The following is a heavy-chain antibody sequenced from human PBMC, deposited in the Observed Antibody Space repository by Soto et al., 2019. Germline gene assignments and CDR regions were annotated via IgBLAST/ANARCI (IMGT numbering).Heavy chain of an antibody. CDR2: IYSRGDT. D-gene: IGHD1-1*01. J-gene: IGHJ4*02. CDR1: GFKVINNY. V-gene: IGHV3-66*01. CDR3: ARCPTADRSNWPINFDY. Sequence: GGSLGLSCAAPGFKVINNYMSWISQAPGQGLEWVSVIYSRGDTYYADSVKGRFTISRDSSKNTLYLQMNSLRAEDTATYYCARCPTADRSNWPINFDYWGQGTLVTVSS.